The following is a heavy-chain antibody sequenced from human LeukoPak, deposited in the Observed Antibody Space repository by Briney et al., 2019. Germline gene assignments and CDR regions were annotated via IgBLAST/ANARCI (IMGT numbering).Heavy chain of an antibody. D-gene: IGHD1-26*01. V-gene: IGHV3-21*04. CDR1: GFTFSSYS. CDR3: AKALVGATTAFNY. CDR2: ISSSSSSYI. J-gene: IGHJ4*02. Sequence: GGSLRLSCAASGFTFSSYSMNWVRQAPGKGLEWVSSISSSSSSYIYYADSVKGRFTISRDNAKNSLYLQMNSLRAEDTAVYYCAKALVGATTAFNYWGQGTLVTVSS.